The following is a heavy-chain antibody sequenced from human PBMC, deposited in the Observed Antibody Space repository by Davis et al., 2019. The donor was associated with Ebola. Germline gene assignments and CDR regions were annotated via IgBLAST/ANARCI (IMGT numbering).Heavy chain of an antibody. Sequence: SETLSLTCAVYSGSFSGYYWSWIRQPPGKGLEWIGEINHSGSTNYNPSLKSRVTISVDTSKNQFSLKLSSVTAADTAVYYCARFPVVTSNYYYYGMDVWGQGTTVTVSS. CDR1: SGSFSGYY. V-gene: IGHV4-34*01. CDR2: INHSGST. D-gene: IGHD4-23*01. J-gene: IGHJ6*02. CDR3: ARFPVVTSNYYYYGMDV.